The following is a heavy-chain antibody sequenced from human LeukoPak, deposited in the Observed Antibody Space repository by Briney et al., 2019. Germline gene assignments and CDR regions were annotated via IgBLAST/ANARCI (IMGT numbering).Heavy chain of an antibody. CDR1: GFTFSSYA. CDR3: AKGRSGSPGRYFDY. CDR2: ISGSGGTT. V-gene: IGHV3-23*01. J-gene: IGHJ4*02. D-gene: IGHD1-26*01. Sequence: ESLRLSCVASGFTFSSYAMSWVRQAPGKGLEWVSAISGSGGTTFYADSVKGRFTISRDNSKNTLYLQMNSLRAEDTAVYYCAKGRSGSPGRYFDYWGQGTLVTVSS.